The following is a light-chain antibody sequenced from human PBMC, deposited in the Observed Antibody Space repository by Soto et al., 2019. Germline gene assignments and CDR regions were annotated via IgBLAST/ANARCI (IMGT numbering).Light chain of an antibody. CDR3: QQRHMWPIT. CDR2: DAY. V-gene: IGKV3-11*01. J-gene: IGKJ5*01. Sequence: EIVLTQYPCTLSLSPRERATLSCRASQSFRGLLAWYQQKPGQAPRLLIYDAYNRATGIPPRFSGSGSGTDFTLTISSLEPEDSAVYYCQQRHMWPITVGQGTRLEIK. CDR1: QSFRGL.